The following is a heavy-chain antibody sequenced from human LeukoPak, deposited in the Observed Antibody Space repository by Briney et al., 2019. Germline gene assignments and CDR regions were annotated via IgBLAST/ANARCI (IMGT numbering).Heavy chain of an antibody. V-gene: IGHV3-23*01. CDR2: ISGSGGST. J-gene: IGHJ4*02. Sequence: GGSLRLSCAASGFTFSSYAMSWVRQAPGKGLEWVSAISGSGGSTYYADSVKGRFTISRDNAKNSLYLQMNSLRAEDTAVYYCARVSCYGSGSYYLDYWGQGTLATVSS. CDR1: GFTFSSYA. CDR3: ARVSCYGSGSYYLDY. D-gene: IGHD3-10*01.